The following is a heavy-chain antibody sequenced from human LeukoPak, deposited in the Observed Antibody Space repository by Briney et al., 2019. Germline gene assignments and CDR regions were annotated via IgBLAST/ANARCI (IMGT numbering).Heavy chain of an antibody. J-gene: IGHJ4*02. V-gene: IGHV4-59*08. Sequence: PSETLSLTCTVSGGSISSYYWSWIRQPPGKGLEWIGYIYYSGSTNYNPSLKSRVTISVDTSKNQFSLKLSSVTAADTAVYYCARLTTHWGQGTLVTVSS. CDR3: ARLTTH. CDR1: GGSISSYY. D-gene: IGHD1-14*01. CDR2: IYYSGST.